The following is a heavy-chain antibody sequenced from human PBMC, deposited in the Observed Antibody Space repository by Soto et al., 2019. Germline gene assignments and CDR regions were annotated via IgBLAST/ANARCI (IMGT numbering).Heavy chain of an antibody. Sequence: GGSLRLSCAASGFTFSSYSMNWVRQAPGKGLEWVSYISSSSKTKYYADSVRGRFTISRDNAKNSLYLQMNSLRAEDTAVYYCATAYCSGGSCYSTDAFDIWGQGTMVTVSS. D-gene: IGHD2-15*01. CDR2: ISSSSKTK. CDR3: ATAYCSGGSCYSTDAFDI. CDR1: GFTFSSYS. J-gene: IGHJ3*02. V-gene: IGHV3-48*01.